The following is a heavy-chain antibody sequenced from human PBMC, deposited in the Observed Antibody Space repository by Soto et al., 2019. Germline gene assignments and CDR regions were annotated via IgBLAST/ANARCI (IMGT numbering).Heavy chain of an antibody. CDR3: ARGCLNYYDSSGYYCRFDY. V-gene: IGHV4-34*01. D-gene: IGHD3-22*01. CDR1: GGSFSGYY. CDR2: TNHSGST. Sequence: QVQLQQWGAGLLKPSETLSLTCAVYGGSFSGYYWSWIRQPPGKGLEWIGETNHSGSTNYNPSLKSRVTISVATSKNQFSLKLRSVTAADTAVYYCARGCLNYYDSSGYYCRFDYWGQGTLVTVSS. J-gene: IGHJ4*02.